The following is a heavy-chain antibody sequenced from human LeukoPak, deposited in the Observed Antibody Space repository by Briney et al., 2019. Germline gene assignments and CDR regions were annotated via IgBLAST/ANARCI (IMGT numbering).Heavy chain of an antibody. CDR2: IKRKADGGTT. J-gene: IGHJ4*02. CDR1: GFTFSNAW. Sequence: PGGSLRLSCAASGFTFSNAWMSWVRQAPGKGLEWVGRIKRKADGGTTDYAAPVKGRVSISRDDSGNTLYLEMHSLKTEDTALYYCVTDYDSSGLRFDYWGQGTLVAVSS. V-gene: IGHV3-15*01. D-gene: IGHD3-22*01. CDR3: VTDYDSSGLRFDY.